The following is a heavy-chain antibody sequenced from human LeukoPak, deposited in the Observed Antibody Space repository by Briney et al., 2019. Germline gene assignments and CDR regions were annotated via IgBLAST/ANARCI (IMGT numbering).Heavy chain of an antibody. V-gene: IGHV3-21*01. Sequence: GGSLRLSCAASGFTFSSYSMNWVRQAPGKGLEWVSSISSSSSYIYYADSVKGRFTISRDNAKNSLYLQMNSLRAEDTAVYYCARQGGGYSSSWYVEHYYYMDVWGKGTTVTVSS. J-gene: IGHJ6*03. CDR3: ARQGGGYSSSWYVEHYYYMDV. CDR2: ISSSSSYI. CDR1: GFTFSSYS. D-gene: IGHD6-13*01.